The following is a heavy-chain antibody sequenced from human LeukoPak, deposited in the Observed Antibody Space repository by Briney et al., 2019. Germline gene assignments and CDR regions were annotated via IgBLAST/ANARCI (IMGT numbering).Heavy chain of an antibody. Sequence: HVASVKVSCKASGYTFTSYDIIWVRQATGQGLEWMGWMNPNSGNTGYAQKFQGRVTITRNTSISTAYMELSSLRSEDTAVYYCARGGYDFWSGYYPYYYYYYMDVWGKGTTVTVSS. D-gene: IGHD3-3*01. V-gene: IGHV1-8*01. CDR1: GYTFTSYD. CDR2: MNPNSGNT. CDR3: ARGGYDFWSGYYPYYYYYYMDV. J-gene: IGHJ6*03.